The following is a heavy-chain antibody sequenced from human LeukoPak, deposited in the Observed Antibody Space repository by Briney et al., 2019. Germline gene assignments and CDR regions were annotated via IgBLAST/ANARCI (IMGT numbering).Heavy chain of an antibody. J-gene: IGHJ4*02. D-gene: IGHD3-22*01. CDR2: IYYSGST. Sequence: SETLSLTCTVSGASMTSYYWSWIRQPPGKGLEWIGYIYYSGSTNYNSSLKSRVTISVDTSKNQFSLKLNSVTAADTAMYYCARLSGLVFLGSGYTGYWGQGTLVTVSS. CDR3: ARLSGLVFLGSGYTGY. CDR1: GASMTSYY. V-gene: IGHV4-59*01.